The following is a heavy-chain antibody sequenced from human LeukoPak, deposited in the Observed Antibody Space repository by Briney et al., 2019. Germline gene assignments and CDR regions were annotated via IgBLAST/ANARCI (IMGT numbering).Heavy chain of an antibody. D-gene: IGHD3-10*01. CDR3: ARHRGGSGSYYNVFVY. CDR1: GYSFTSYW. J-gene: IGHJ4*02. CDR2: IYPGDSDT. Sequence: GESLKISCKGSGYSFTSYWIGWVRQMPGKGLEWMGIIYPGDSDTRYSPSFQGQVTISADKSISTAYLQWGSLKASDTAMYYCARHRGGSGSYYNVFVYWGQGTLVTVSS. V-gene: IGHV5-51*01.